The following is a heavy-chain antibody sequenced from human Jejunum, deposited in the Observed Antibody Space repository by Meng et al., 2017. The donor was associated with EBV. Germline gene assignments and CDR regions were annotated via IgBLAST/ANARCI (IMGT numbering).Heavy chain of an antibody. D-gene: IGHD3-16*02. Sequence: QGQLQQWGAGLLKPSGTLSLTCAVYRGSFSGYYWSWIRQHPGKGLEWIGEINHSGSTNYNPSLRSRVTISVETSKNQFSLRLNSVTAADTAVYYCARVAFSYTTRSLDSWGQGTLVTVSS. CDR1: RGSFSGYY. V-gene: IGHV4-34*02. CDR2: INHSGST. J-gene: IGHJ4*02. CDR3: ARVAFSYTTRSLDS.